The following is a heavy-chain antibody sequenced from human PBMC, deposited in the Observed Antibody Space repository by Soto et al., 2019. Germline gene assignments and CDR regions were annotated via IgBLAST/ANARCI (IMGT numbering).Heavy chain of an antibody. J-gene: IGHJ6*03. CDR3: AKGPHSASGYYYMDV. CDR1: GFTLSTYD. Sequence: DVELVESGGGLVQPGGSLRLSCAASGFTLSTYDMHWVRQGTGKGLEWVAALSYAGDTYYPGSVKGRFTVSRESAKNSLYLQMNSLTAGDTAVYYRAKGPHSASGYYYMDVWGKGTTVTVSS. V-gene: IGHV3-13*01. D-gene: IGHD3-10*01. CDR2: LSYAGDT.